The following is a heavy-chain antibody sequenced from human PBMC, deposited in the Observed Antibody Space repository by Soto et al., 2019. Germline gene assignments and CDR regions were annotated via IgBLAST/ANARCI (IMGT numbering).Heavy chain of an antibody. CDR1: GFTFDTYA. CDR3: AKYNNYWDEDY. V-gene: IGHV3-23*01. D-gene: IGHD1-20*01. CDR2: ISGRGDGT. J-gene: IGHJ4*02. Sequence: EVQLLESGGGLVQPGGSLTLSCAASGFTFDTYAMTWVRQAPGKGLEWVSAISGRGDGTYYADSVKGRFTISRDNSKNTVFLQMNSPRAEDTALYYCAKYNNYWDEDYWGQGTLVTVSS.